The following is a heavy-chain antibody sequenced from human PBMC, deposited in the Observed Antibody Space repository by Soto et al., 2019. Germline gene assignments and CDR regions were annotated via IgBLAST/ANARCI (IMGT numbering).Heavy chain of an antibody. Sequence: EAQLVESGGDLVQPGGSLRLSCAGSGFSFSGYEMNWVRQAPGKGLEWVSYISSSGSDTYYEDSVKARFTISRDNAQNSLYLQMTRLRAEDTAIYYCASLSGSYGFDPWGQGTLVTVSS. CDR1: GFSFSGYE. V-gene: IGHV3-48*03. CDR3: ASLSGSYGFDP. CDR2: ISSSGSDT. D-gene: IGHD1-26*01. J-gene: IGHJ5*02.